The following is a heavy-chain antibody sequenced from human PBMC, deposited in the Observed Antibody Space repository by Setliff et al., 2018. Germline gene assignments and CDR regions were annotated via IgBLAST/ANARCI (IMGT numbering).Heavy chain of an antibody. D-gene: IGHD2-8*02. CDR2: VYYRGST. V-gene: IGHV4-38-2*01. J-gene: IGHJ2*01. CDR3: ARASTGRYFDV. CDR1: DFPVSGVYY. Sequence: SETLSLTCAVFDFPVSGVYYWGWIRQPPGKGLEWIANVYYRGSTHYNPSLESRVTMSFDTSKNQFSLKLSSVTAADTAVYYCARASTGRYFDVWGRGTLVTVSS.